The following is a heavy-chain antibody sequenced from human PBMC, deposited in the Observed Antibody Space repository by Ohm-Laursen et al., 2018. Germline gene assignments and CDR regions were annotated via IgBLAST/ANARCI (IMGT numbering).Heavy chain of an antibody. CDR2: MNPNSGNT. Sequence: VASVKVSCKASGYTFTSYDINWVRQATGQGLEWMGWMNPNSGNTGYAQKFQGRVTMTRNTSINTAYMELSSLRSEDTAVYYCARMGPQQPHWYFDLWGRGTLVTVSP. V-gene: IGHV1-8*01. D-gene: IGHD1/OR15-1a*01. CDR1: GYTFTSYD. J-gene: IGHJ2*01. CDR3: ARMGPQQPHWYFDL.